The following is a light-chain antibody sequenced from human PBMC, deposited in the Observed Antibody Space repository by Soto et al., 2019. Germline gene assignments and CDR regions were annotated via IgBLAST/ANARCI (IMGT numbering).Light chain of an antibody. CDR2: EVT. CDR3: SSYTSSETWV. J-gene: IGLJ3*02. Sequence: QSVLTQPASVSGSPGQSITISCTGTSSDVGGYNYVSWYQQHPGQVPKLTIYEVTNRPSGVSSRFSGSKSGNTASLTISGLQAEEAADYYCSSYTSSETWVFGGGTKLTVL. CDR1: SSDVGGYNY. V-gene: IGLV2-14*01.